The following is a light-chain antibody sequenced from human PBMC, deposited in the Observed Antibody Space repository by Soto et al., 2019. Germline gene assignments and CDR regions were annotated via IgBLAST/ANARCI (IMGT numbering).Light chain of an antibody. CDR3: EQYNNWPSIT. CDR1: QSVSSN. Sequence: EIVMTQSPATLSVSPGERATLSCRASQSVSSNLAWYQQKPGKAPRLLIYGASTRATGIPATFSGSGSGTEFTLTNSSLQSEDFAVYYCEQYNNWPSITFGQGTRLEIK. CDR2: GAS. V-gene: IGKV3D-15*01. J-gene: IGKJ5*01.